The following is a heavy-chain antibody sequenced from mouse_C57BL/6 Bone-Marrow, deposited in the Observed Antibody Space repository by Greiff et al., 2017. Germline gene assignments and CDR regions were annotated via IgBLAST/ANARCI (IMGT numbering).Heavy chain of an antibody. CDR2: IHPSDSDT. V-gene: IGHV1-74*01. J-gene: IGHJ3*01. CDR3: AISVGIPTGRGFAY. D-gene: IGHD1-3*01. CDR1: GYTFTSYW. Sequence: QVQLQQPGAELVKPGASVKVSCKASGYTFTSYWMHWVKQRPGQGLEWIGRIHPSDSDTNYNQKFKGKATLTVDKSSSTAYMQLSSLTSEDSDVYYWAISVGIPTGRGFAYWGQGTLVTVSA.